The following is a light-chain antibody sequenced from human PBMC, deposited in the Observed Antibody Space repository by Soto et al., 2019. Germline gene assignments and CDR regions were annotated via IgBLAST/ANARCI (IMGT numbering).Light chain of an antibody. CDR3: QHYGNSIWT. Sequence: EIVLTQSPDTLSLSPGESATLSCRASRNLAWYQQKSGQDPRLLIYGASSRAIHTPDRFSGSGSGTDFKLTISGLETEDCAVYECQHYGNSIWTFGQGTKVEIK. CDR2: GAS. V-gene: IGKV3-20*01. J-gene: IGKJ1*01. CDR1: RN.